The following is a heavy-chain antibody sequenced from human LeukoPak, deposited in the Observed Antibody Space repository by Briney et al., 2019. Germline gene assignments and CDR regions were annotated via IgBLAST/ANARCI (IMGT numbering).Heavy chain of an antibody. Sequence: PGGSLRLSCAASGFTFSDYYMSWIRQAPGKGLEWISYISSSGSTIYYAYSVKGRFTISRDNAKNSLYLQMNSLRAEDTAVYYCARGTRMAGTCFDYWGQGTLVTVSS. J-gene: IGHJ4*02. D-gene: IGHD6-19*01. CDR1: GFTFSDYY. CDR2: ISSSGSTI. CDR3: ARGTRMAGTCFDY. V-gene: IGHV3-11*01.